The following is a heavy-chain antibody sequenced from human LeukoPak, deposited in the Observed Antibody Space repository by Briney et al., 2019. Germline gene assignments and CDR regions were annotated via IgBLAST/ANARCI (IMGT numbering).Heavy chain of an antibody. D-gene: IGHD3-16*02. V-gene: IGHV3-21*01. J-gene: IGHJ4*02. CDR2: ISSSSSYI. CDR3: ARIPPDYVWGSYRYRYYFDY. Sequence: PGGSLRLSCAASGFTVSSYSMNWVRQAPGKGLEWVSSISSSSSYIYYADSVKGRFTISRDNAKNSLYLQMNSLRAEDTAVYYCARIPPDYVWGSYRYRYYFDYWGQGTLVTVSS. CDR1: GFTVSSYS.